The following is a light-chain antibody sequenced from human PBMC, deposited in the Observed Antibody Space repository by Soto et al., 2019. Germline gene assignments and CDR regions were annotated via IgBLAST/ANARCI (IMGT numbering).Light chain of an antibody. CDR1: QSVSNNY. J-gene: IGKJ2*01. CDR3: QQYGSSPMYT. V-gene: IGKV3-20*01. Sequence: EIVLTQSPGTLSFSPGERATLSCRASQSVSNNYLAWYQHKPGQAPRLLIYGASSRATGIPDRFSGSGSGTDFTLTISRLEPEDFAVYYCQQYGSSPMYTFAQGTKVDIK. CDR2: GAS.